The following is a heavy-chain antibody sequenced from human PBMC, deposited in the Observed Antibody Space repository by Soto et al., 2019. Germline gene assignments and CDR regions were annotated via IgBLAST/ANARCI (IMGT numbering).Heavy chain of an antibody. Sequence: EVQLVESGGGLVQPGGSLKLSCAASGFTFSGSAMHWVRQASGKGLEWVGRIRSKANSYATAYAASVKGRFTISRDDSKNTAYLQMNSPKTEDTAVYYCTRRVTTENGDYWGQGTLVTVSS. V-gene: IGHV3-73*01. D-gene: IGHD4-17*01. CDR1: GFTFSGSA. CDR3: TRRVTTENGDY. J-gene: IGHJ4*02. CDR2: IRSKANSYAT.